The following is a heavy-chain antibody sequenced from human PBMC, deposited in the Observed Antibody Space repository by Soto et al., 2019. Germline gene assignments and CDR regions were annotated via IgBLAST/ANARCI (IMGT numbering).Heavy chain of an antibody. CDR1: GGPFSSCY. J-gene: IGHJ5*02. V-gene: IGHV1-69*13. Sequence: SVDLFCKPSGGPFSSCYISWGRRAPGQGLEWMRGISPIFGTANYAQKFQGRVTITADESTSTAYMELSSLRSEDTAVYYCPRDSSGSYYWFDPWGQGTLVTVSS. CDR3: PRDSSGSYYWFDP. D-gene: IGHD1-26*01. CDR2: ISPIFGTA.